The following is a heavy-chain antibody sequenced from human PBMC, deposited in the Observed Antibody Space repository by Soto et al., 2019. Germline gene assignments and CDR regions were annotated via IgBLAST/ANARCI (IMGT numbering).Heavy chain of an antibody. V-gene: IGHV4-31*03. CDR1: GDSISSGGYY. J-gene: IGHJ5*02. CDR3: ARERGTAMEEFDP. D-gene: IGHD5-18*01. CDR2: IYYSGST. Sequence: SETLSLTCTVSGDSISSGGYYWSWIRQHLGEGLEWIGYIYYSGSTFYNPSLESRVTMSIDTSKNQFSLKLTSVTAADTAMYYCARERGTAMEEFDPWGQGTLVTVSS.